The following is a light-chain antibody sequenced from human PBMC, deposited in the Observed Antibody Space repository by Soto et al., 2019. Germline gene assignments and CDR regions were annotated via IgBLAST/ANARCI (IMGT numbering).Light chain of an antibody. CDR2: EVS. CDR3: TSYVGGNNHYV. J-gene: IGLJ1*01. V-gene: IGLV2-8*01. Sequence: QSALTQPPSASGSPGQSVTICCTGASSDVGGYNYVSWYQQHPGKAPKVVIYEVSKRPSGVPDRFSGSKSGNTASLTVSGLQAEDEADYYCTSYVGGNNHYVFGTGTKVTVL. CDR1: SSDVGGYNY.